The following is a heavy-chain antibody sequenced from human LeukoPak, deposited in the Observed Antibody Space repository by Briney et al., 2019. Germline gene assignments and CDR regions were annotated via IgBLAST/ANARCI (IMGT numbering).Heavy chain of an antibody. V-gene: IGHV3-23*01. J-gene: IGHJ5*02. D-gene: IGHD6-19*01. CDR3: AKARAVAGLNWFDP. Sequence: GGSLCLSCAASGCTFSSYAMSWVRQAPGKGLEWVSAISGSGGSTYYADSVKGRFTISRDNSKNTLYLQMNSLRAEDTAVYYCAKARAVAGLNWFDPWGQGTLVTVSS. CDR2: ISGSGGST. CDR1: GCTFSSYA.